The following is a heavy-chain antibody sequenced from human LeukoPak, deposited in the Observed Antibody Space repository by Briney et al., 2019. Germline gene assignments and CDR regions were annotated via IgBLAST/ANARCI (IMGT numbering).Heavy chain of an antibody. D-gene: IGHD6-13*01. CDR2: ISYDGSNK. Sequence: PGGSLRLSCAASGFTFSSYGMHWVRQAPGKGLEWVAVISYDGSNKYYADSVKGRFTISRDNSKNTLYLQMNSLRAEDTAVYYCAKDGGYRSSWYVDYYYYMDVWGKGTTVTVSS. J-gene: IGHJ6*03. CDR3: AKDGGYRSSWYVDYYYYMDV. CDR1: GFTFSSYG. V-gene: IGHV3-30*18.